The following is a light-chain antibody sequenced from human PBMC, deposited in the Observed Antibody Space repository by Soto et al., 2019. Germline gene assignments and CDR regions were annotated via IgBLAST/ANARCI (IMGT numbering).Light chain of an antibody. CDR3: QQFNTSPWT. CDR2: EAS. J-gene: IGKJ1*01. V-gene: IGKV1-5*01. Sequence: DAQLTQSPSTLPASVGDRVTTTCLASQGISGWLAWYQQKPGKAPRLLIYEASTLESGVPSRFSGSGSGTEFTLTISSLQPDDFATYYCQQFNTSPWTFGQGTKVDI. CDR1: QGISGW.